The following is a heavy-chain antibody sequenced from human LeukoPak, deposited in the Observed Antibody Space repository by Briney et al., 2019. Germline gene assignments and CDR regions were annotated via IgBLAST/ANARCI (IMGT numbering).Heavy chain of an antibody. J-gene: IGHJ4*02. CDR2: INHSGST. CDR3: ARGRWLPFDY. CDR1: GGSFSGYY. D-gene: IGHD4-23*01. V-gene: IGHV4-34*01. Sequence: SETLSLTCAVYGGSFSGYYWSWIRQPPGKGLEWMGEINHSGSTNYNPSLKSRVTISVDTSKNQFSLKLSSVTAADTAVYYCARGRWLPFDYWGQGTLVTVSS.